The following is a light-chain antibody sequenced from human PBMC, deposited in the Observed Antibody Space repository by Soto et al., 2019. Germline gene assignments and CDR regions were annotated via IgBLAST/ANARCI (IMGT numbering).Light chain of an antibody. CDR3: GTWDSSLSARV. Sequence: QSVLTQPPSVSAAPGQKVTISCSGSSSNIGNNYVSWYQQFPGTAPKLLIYENNKRPSGIPDRFSGSKSGTSATRGITGLQTGDEADYYCGTWDSSLSARVFGGGTKVTVL. J-gene: IGLJ3*02. CDR1: SSNIGNNY. CDR2: ENN. V-gene: IGLV1-51*02.